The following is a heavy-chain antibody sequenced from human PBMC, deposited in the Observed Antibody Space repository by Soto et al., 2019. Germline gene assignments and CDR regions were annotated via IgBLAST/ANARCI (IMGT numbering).Heavy chain of an antibody. CDR1: GFTFSSYA. D-gene: IGHD3-3*01. Sequence: QSGGSLRLSCAASGFTFSSYAMSWVRQAPGKGLEWVSAISGSGGSTYYADSVKGRFTISRDNSKNTLYLQMNSLRAEDTAVYYCAKSFVSYYDFWSGSLDYWGQGTLVTVSS. CDR3: AKSFVSYYDFWSGSLDY. CDR2: ISGSGGST. J-gene: IGHJ4*02. V-gene: IGHV3-23*01.